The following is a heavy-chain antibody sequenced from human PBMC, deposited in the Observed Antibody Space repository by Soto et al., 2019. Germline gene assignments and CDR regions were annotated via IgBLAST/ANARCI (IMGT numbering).Heavy chain of an antibody. Sequence: EVQLLESGGGLVQPGGSLRLSCAASGFTFSSYAMSWVSQAPGKGLEWVSASSGSGGSTYYADSVKGRFTISRDNSKNTLYLQMNSLRAEDTAVYYCAKIYCSGGSCRYYWGQGTLVTVSS. J-gene: IGHJ4*02. CDR2: SSGSGGST. V-gene: IGHV3-23*01. CDR1: GFTFSSYA. CDR3: AKIYCSGGSCRYY. D-gene: IGHD2-15*01.